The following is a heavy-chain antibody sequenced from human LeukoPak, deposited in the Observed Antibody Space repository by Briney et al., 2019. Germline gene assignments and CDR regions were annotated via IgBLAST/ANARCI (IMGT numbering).Heavy chain of an antibody. D-gene: IGHD2-2*01. J-gene: IGHJ4*02. CDR2: ISGSGGST. CDR1: GFTFSSYA. V-gene: IGHV3-23*01. Sequence: PGGSLRLSCAASGFTFSSYAMSWVRQAPGKGLEWVSAISGSGGSTYYADSVKGRFTISRDNSKNTLYLQMNSLRAEDTAVYYCAKDFFPGYQLLTFDYWGQGTLVTVSS. CDR3: AKDFFPGYQLLTFDY.